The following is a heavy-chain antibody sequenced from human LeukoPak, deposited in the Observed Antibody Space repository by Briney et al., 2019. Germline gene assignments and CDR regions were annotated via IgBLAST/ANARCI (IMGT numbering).Heavy chain of an antibody. CDR3: ARHGASGSYLYYFDY. D-gene: IGHD1-26*01. CDR1: GFTFSSYA. V-gene: IGHV4-59*08. J-gene: IGHJ4*02. CDR2: IYYSGST. Sequence: PGGSLRLSCAASGFTFSSYAMSWIRQTPGKGLEWIGYIYYSGSTNYNPSLKSRVTISVDTSKNQFSLKLSSVTAADTAVYFCARHGASGSYLYYFDYWGQGTLVTVSS.